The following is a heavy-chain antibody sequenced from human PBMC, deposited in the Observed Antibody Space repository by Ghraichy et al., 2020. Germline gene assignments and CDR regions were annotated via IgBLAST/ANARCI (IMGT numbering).Heavy chain of an antibody. J-gene: IGHJ4*02. CDR3: ARAGEYYYDSSGYYTY. CDR2: IKQDESEK. Sequence: GGSLSLSCAASGFTFSSHWMSWVRQAPGKGLEWVANIKQDESEKYYVDSVKGRFTISRDNAKNSLYLQMNSLRVEDTAVYYCARAGEYYYDSSGYYTYWGQGTLVTVSS. V-gene: IGHV3-7*01. D-gene: IGHD3-22*01. CDR1: GFTFSSHW.